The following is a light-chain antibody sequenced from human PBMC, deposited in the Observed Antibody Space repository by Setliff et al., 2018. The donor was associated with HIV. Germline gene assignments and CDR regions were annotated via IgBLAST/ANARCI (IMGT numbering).Light chain of an antibody. Sequence: QSALTQPPSASGTPGQSVTISCSGSNPNFENNYIYWYQQLPVATPKLLIYADYQRPSGVPDRFSASKSGTSASLAISDLRSEDEGDYYCAAWDDSLSGRGVFGTGTKVTVL. V-gene: IGLV1-47*01. J-gene: IGLJ1*01. CDR1: NPNFENNY. CDR3: AAWDDSLSGRGV. CDR2: ADY.